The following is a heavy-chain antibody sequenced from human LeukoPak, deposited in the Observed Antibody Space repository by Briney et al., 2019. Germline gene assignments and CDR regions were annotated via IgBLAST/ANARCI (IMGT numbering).Heavy chain of an antibody. V-gene: IGHV1-18*01. CDR1: GYTFTSYG. CDR2: ISAYNGNT. Sequence: ASVKVSCKASGYTFTSYGISWVRQAPGQGLEWMGWISAYNGNTNYAQKFQGRVTITADESTSTAYMELSSLRSEDTAVYYCARGEDYGDYGPLDYWGQGTLVTVSS. CDR3: ARGEDYGDYGPLDY. J-gene: IGHJ4*02. D-gene: IGHD4-17*01.